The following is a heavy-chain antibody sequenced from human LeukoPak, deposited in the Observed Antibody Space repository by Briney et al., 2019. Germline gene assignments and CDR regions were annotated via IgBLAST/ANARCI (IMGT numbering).Heavy chain of an antibody. CDR1: GFTFSNYA. CDR2: ISSNGGST. Sequence: GALRLSCAASGFTFSNYAIHWVRQSPGKGLEYVSAISSNGGSTYYADSVKGRFTISRDNSKNTLYLQMNSLRAEDTAVYYCAKEGAASSGWYGDAFDIWGQGTMVTVSS. CDR3: AKEGAASSGWYGDAFDI. D-gene: IGHD6-19*01. J-gene: IGHJ3*02. V-gene: IGHV3-64*04.